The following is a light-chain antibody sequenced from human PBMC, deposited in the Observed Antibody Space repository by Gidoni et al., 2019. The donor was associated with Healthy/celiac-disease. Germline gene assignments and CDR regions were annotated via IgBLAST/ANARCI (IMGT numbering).Light chain of an antibody. V-gene: IGLV1-40*01. CDR3: QSYDSSLSGVV. CDR1: SSNIGAGYD. J-gene: IGLJ2*01. CDR2: GNS. Sequence: QSVLTQQPSASEAPGQRVTISCTGSSSNIGAGYDVHWYQQLPGTAPKLLIYGNSNRPSGVPDRFSGSKSGTSASLAITGLQAEDEADEYCQSYDSSLSGVVFGGGTKLTVL.